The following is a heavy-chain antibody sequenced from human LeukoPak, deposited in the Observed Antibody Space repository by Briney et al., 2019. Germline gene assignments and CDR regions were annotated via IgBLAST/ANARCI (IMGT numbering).Heavy chain of an antibody. D-gene: IGHD1-26*01. CDR2: IYYSGST. V-gene: IGHV4-31*03. CDR3: ARDRDGSYYNYYYYYMDV. J-gene: IGHJ6*03. CDR1: GGSISSGGYY. Sequence: PSETLSLTCTVSGGSISSGGYYWSWIRQHPGKGLEWIGYIYYSGSTYYNPSLKSRVTISVDTSKNQFSLKLSSVTTADTAVYYCARDRDGSYYNYYYYYMDVWGKGTTVTVSS.